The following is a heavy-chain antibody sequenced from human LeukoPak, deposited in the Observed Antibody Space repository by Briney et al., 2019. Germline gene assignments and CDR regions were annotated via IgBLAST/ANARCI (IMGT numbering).Heavy chain of an antibody. CDR3: ARVVDTASGAFDI. CDR1: GGSISSYY. Sequence: TSETLSLTCTVSGGSISSYYWSWIRQPPGKGLEWIRYIYYSGSTNYNPSLKSRVTISVDTSKNQFSLKLSSVTAADTAVYYCARVVDTASGAFDIWGQGTMVTVSS. V-gene: IGHV4-59*01. CDR2: IYYSGST. D-gene: IGHD5-18*01. J-gene: IGHJ3*02.